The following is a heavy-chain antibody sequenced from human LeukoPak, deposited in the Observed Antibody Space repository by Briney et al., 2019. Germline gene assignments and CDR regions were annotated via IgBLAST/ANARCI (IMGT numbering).Heavy chain of an antibody. CDR2: IYTSGST. Sequence: SETLSLTCTVSGGSINSYYWSWIRQPAGKGLEWLGRIYTSGSTNYNPSLKSRVTMSVDTSKNQFSLKLSSVTAADTAVYYCARESHSSSYLFDYWGQGTLVTVSS. V-gene: IGHV4-4*07. CDR3: ARESHSSSYLFDY. CDR1: GGSINSYY. J-gene: IGHJ4*02. D-gene: IGHD6-6*01.